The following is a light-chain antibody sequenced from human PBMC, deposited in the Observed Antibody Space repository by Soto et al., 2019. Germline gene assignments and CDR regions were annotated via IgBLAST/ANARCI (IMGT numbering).Light chain of an antibody. J-gene: IGKJ1*01. Sequence: EIVLTQSPGTLSLSPGERATLSCRASQSVSSIYLAWYQQKPGQAPRLPIYGASSRATGIPDRFSGSGSGTDFTLTISRLEPDDFAVYYCQQYDSSPVTFGQGTKVEIK. CDR1: QSVSSIY. V-gene: IGKV3-20*01. CDR3: QQYDSSPVT. CDR2: GAS.